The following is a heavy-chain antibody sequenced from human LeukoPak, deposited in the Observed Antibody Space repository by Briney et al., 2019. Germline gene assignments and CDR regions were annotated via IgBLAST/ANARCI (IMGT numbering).Heavy chain of an antibody. CDR3: ARALRSLPYWYFDL. J-gene: IGHJ2*01. CDR2: IYYSGST. Sequence: SETLSLTCTVSGSSISSGDYYWSWIRQPPGKGLEWIGYIYYSGSTYYNPSLKSRVTISVDASKNQFSLKLSSVTAADTAVYYCARALRSLPYWYFDLWGRGTLVTVSS. D-gene: IGHD5-12*01. CDR1: GSSISSGDYY. V-gene: IGHV4-30-4*01.